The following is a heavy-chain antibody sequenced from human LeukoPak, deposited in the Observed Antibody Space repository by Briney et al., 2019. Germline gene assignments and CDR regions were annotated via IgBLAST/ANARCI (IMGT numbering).Heavy chain of an antibody. CDR3: ARCTTGRTFGSLREIKRSREIDY. CDR2: VIRSSSTI. D-gene: IGHD1-1*01. J-gene: IGHJ4*02. Sequence: GGSLRLSCAASGFTFSSYSMNWVRQAPGKGLEWVSYVIRSSSTIYYADSVKGRFTISRDNAKNSLYLQMNSLRAEDTAVYYCARCTTGRTFGSLREIKRSREIDYWGQGTLVTVSS. V-gene: IGHV3-48*01. CDR1: GFTFSSYS.